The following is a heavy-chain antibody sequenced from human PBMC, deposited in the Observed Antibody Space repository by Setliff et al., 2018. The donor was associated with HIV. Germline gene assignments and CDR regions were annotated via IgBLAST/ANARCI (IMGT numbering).Heavy chain of an antibody. CDR2: IGQDGSEK. D-gene: IGHD3-10*01. V-gene: IGHV3-7*01. CDR3: ARKLRPGHGVDV. Sequence: GASVKVSCAASGFTFTSYWMIWVRQAPGKGLEWVANIGQDGSEKNYVDSVKGRFTISRDNAKNSMDLQMNSLRAEDTAIYYCARKLRPGHGVDVWGQGTTVTVSS. J-gene: IGHJ6*02. CDR1: GFTFTSYW.